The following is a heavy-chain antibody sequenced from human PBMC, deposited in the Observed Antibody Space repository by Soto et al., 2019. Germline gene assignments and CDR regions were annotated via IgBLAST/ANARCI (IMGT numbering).Heavy chain of an antibody. V-gene: IGHV3-11*01. D-gene: IGHD3-10*01. CDR1: GFTFTDHY. CDR3: ARDIRGAN. Sequence: QVQLVESGGGLVKPGGYLRLSCTASGFTFTDHYMTWIRQAPGKGLEWVSYINSGGSNIYYADSVRGRFTISRDNAKNSVYLQMSSLRADDTAIYYCARDIRGANWGQGTLVIVSS. CDR2: INSGGSNI. J-gene: IGHJ4*02.